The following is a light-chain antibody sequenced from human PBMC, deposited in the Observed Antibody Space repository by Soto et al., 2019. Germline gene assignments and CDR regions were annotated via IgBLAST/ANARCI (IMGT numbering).Light chain of an antibody. CDR3: CSYAGSYTLV. Sequence: QSVLTQPRSVSGSPGQSVTISCTGTSSDVGGYDYVSWYQQHPGKAPKLMIDDVSKRPSGVPDRFSGSKSGNMASLTISGLQAEDEADYYCCSYAGSYTLVFGGGTKLTVL. CDR2: DVS. V-gene: IGLV2-11*01. CDR1: SSDVGGYDY. J-gene: IGLJ2*01.